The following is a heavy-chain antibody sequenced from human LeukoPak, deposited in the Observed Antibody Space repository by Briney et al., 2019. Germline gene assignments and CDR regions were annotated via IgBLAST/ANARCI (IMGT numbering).Heavy chain of an antibody. CDR2: ISSSSYYI. Sequence: GGSLRLSCEASGFTFSTYSMNWFRQAPGKGLEWVSSISSSSYYIYYADSVKGRFTISRDNAKNSLYLQMNSLRAEDTAVYYCARDKDSSSSLDYWGQGTLVTVSS. D-gene: IGHD3-22*01. V-gene: IGHV3-21*01. CDR3: ARDKDSSSSLDY. J-gene: IGHJ4*02. CDR1: GFTFSTYS.